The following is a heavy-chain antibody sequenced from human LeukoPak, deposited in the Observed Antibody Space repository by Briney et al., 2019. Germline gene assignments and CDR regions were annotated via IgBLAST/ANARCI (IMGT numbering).Heavy chain of an antibody. Sequence: ASVKVSCKASGYTFTRYGISWMRQAPGQGLEWMGWITTYNGKTSYEQRFQGRVTMTTDTSTSTAYMELRSLRSDDTAVYYCAARSGELPYYFDYWGQGTLVTVSS. V-gene: IGHV1-18*01. CDR1: GYTFTRYG. CDR2: ITTYNGKT. J-gene: IGHJ4*02. CDR3: AARSGELPYYFDY. D-gene: IGHD1-26*01.